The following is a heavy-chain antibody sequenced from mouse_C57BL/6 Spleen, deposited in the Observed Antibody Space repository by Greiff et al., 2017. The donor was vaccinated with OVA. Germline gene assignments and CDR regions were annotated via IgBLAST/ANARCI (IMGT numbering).Heavy chain of an antibody. J-gene: IGHJ2*01. V-gene: IGHV1-81*01. CDR1: GYTFTSYG. D-gene: IGHD1-1*01. CDR2: IYPRSGNT. Sequence: VQLQQSGAELARPGASVKLSCKASGYTFTSYGISWVKQRTGQGLEWIGEIYPRSGNTYYNEKFKGKATLTADKSSSTAYMELRSLTSEDSAVYFCAREGSTVVGNYFDYWGQGTTLTDSS. CDR3: AREGSTVVGNYFDY.